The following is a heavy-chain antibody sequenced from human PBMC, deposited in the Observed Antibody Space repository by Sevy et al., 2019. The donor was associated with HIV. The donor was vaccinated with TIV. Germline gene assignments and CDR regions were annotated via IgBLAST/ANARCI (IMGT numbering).Heavy chain of an antibody. Sequence: ASVKVSCKASGYTFIVYHIHWVRRAPGQGLEWMGWINPNSGGTNYAQTFQGRVTMTSDASINTAYMELTNLRSDDTAVYYCAKDKTIFGVTYSGVWGQGTTVTVSS. V-gene: IGHV1-2*02. CDR1: GYTFIVYH. CDR3: AKDKTIFGVTYSGV. D-gene: IGHD3-3*01. J-gene: IGHJ6*02. CDR2: INPNSGGT.